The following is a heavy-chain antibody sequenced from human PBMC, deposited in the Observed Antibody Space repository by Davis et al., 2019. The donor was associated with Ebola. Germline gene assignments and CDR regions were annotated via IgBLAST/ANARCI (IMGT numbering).Heavy chain of an antibody. V-gene: IGHV4-59*01. CDR2: IYYSGST. D-gene: IGHD3-3*01. CDR1: GGSISSYY. Sequence: PSETLSLTCTVSGGSISSYYWSWIRQPPGKGLEWIGYIYYSGSTNYNPSLKSRVTISVDTSKNQFSLKLSSVTAADTAVYYCARFVYDFWSGYYLFDYWGQGTLVTVSS. J-gene: IGHJ4*02. CDR3: ARFVYDFWSGYYLFDY.